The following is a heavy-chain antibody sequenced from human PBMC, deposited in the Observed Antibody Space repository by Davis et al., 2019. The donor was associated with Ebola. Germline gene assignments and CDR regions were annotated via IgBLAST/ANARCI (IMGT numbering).Heavy chain of an antibody. V-gene: IGHV3-30-3*01. CDR3: ARGYCTNGVCYTGRPYYYYGMDV. CDR2: ISYDGSNK. Sequence: PGGSLRLSCAASGFTFSSYAMHWVRQAPGKGLEWVAVISYDGSNKYYADSVKGRFTISRDNSKNTLYLQMNSLRAEDTAVYYCARGYCTNGVCYTGRPYYYYGMDVWGKGTTVTVSS. CDR1: GFTFSSYA. D-gene: IGHD2-8*01. J-gene: IGHJ6*04.